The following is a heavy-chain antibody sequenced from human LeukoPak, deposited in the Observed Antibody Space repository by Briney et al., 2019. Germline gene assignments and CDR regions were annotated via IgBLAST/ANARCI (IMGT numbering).Heavy chain of an antibody. D-gene: IGHD2-21*01. CDR1: GYSISSYYH. J-gene: IGHJ5*02. V-gene: IGHV4-38-2*01. Sequence: PSETLSLTCAVSGYSISSYYHWGWIRQPPGKGLEWIGSISHSGSTYYNPSLKSRVTISVDTSKSLFSLKLSSVTASDTAVYYCARQANCGGDCYSFDPWGQGTLVTVSS. CDR2: ISHSGST. CDR3: ARQANCGGDCYSFDP.